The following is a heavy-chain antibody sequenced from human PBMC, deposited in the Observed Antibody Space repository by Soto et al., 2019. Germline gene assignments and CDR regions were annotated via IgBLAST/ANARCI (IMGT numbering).Heavy chain of an antibody. CDR1: GYTFTGYY. V-gene: IGHV1-2*02. CDR2: INPNSGGT. Sequence: QVQLVQSGAEVKKPGASVKVSCKASGYTFTGYYMHWVRQAPGQGLEWIGWINPNSGGTNYAQKFQGRVTMTRDTSIRTAYMELRRLRSDDTAVYYCARSESPLYCSSSSCYRDNWFDPWGQGTLVTVSS. D-gene: IGHD2-2*01. J-gene: IGHJ5*02. CDR3: ARSESPLYCSSSSCYRDNWFDP.